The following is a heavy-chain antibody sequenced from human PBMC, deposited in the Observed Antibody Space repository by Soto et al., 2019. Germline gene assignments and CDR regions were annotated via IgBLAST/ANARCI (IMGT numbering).Heavy chain of an antibody. CDR3: AGDPDSHYNDSHASSYP. CDR2: IIPIIGII. Sequence: QVQLVQSGAEVKKPGSSVKVSCKASGGTFSTYTITWVRPAPGHGLEWMGRIIPIIGIINYAQKFQGRVTSSADKFTGTAYMELTGLRSDDTAVYYCAGDPDSHYNDSHASSYPWGQGTLVTVSS. J-gene: IGHJ5*02. D-gene: IGHD4-4*01. V-gene: IGHV1-69*08. CDR1: GGTFSTYT.